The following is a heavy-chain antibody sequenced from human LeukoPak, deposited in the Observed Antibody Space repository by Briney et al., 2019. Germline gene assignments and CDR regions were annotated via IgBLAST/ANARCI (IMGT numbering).Heavy chain of an antibody. V-gene: IGHV1-69*04. CDR3: ARARSTVAAPGAYYYGMDV. J-gene: IGHJ6*02. CDR1: GGTFSSYA. D-gene: IGHD2-15*01. CDR2: IIPILGIA. Sequence: ASVKVSCKASGGTFSSYAISWVRQAPGQGLEWMGRIIPILGIANYGQKFQGRATITADKSTSTAYMELSSLRSEDTAVYYCARARSTVAAPGAYYYGMDVWGQGTTVTVSS.